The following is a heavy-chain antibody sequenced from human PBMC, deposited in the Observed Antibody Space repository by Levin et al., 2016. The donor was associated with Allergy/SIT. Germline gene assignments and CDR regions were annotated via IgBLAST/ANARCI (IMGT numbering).Heavy chain of an antibody. V-gene: IGHV1-18*01. CDR3: ARDPLKPGYEGGMDV. Sequence: ASVKVSCKASGYTFTRSGFSWVRQAPGQGLEWVGWINANNGDTNSAQKLQGRVTMTTDTSTSTAYMELRSLRSDDTAVYYCARDPLKPGYEGGMDVWGQGTTVTVS. J-gene: IGHJ6*02. CDR2: INANNGDT. D-gene: IGHD1-14*01. CDR1: GYTFTRSG.